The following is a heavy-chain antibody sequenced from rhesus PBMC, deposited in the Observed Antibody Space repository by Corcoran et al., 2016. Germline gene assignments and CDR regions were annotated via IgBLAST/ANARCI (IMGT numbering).Heavy chain of an antibody. CDR2: IYGNSAST. D-gene: IGHD3-3*01. CDR1: GGSISGYYY. CDR3: ARDRNIWTGYYFDY. Sequence: QVQLQQWGEGLVKPSETLSLTCAVYGGSISGYYYWSWIRQPPGKGLEWIGYIYGNSASTNYNPSLKNRCTISKATSKNQFSLKLSSVTAAATAVYYCARDRNIWTGYYFDYWGQGVLVTVSS. V-gene: IGHV4-73*01. J-gene: IGHJ4*01.